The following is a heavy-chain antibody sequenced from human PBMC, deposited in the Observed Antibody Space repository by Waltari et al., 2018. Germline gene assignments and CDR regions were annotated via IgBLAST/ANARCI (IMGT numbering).Heavy chain of an antibody. D-gene: IGHD7-27*01. V-gene: IGHV1-8*01. CDR3: ARTPRNWGIDY. CDR2: RVHNKGKK. J-gene: IGHJ4*02. Sequence: QVQLVQSGAEVKKPGASVKVPCKASGYNLTDYDITRVRQATGQGLEWMGWRVHNKGKKCYAQNFQGRVTITRDTSISTAYMELSSLISEDTAVYYCARTPRNWGIDYWGQGTLVTVSS. CDR1: GYNLTDYD.